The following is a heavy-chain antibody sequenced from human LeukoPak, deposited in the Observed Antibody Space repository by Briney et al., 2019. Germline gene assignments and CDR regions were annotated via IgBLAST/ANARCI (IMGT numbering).Heavy chain of an antibody. D-gene: IGHD6-19*01. CDR3: ARGTSGWPYYFDF. Sequence: SETLSLTCTVSGGSIGSHYWTWIRQTPGEGLEWIGSIYYSGSTYYNPSLKSRVTISVDTSKNQFSLKLSSVTAADTAVYFCARGTSGWPYYFDFWGQGTLVTVSS. CDR1: GGSIGSHY. J-gene: IGHJ4*02. CDR2: IYYSGST. V-gene: IGHV4-59*11.